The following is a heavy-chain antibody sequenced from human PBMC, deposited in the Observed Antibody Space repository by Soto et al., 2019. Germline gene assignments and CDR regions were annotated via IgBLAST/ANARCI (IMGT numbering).Heavy chain of an antibody. Sequence: SETLSLTCTVSGGSISSYYWSWIRQPPGKGLEWIGYIYYSGSTNYNPSLKSRVTISVDTSKNQFSLKLSSVTAADTAVYYCARHLERLSQFDYWGQGTLVTVSS. D-gene: IGHD3-3*01. CDR2: IYYSGST. CDR3: ARHLERLSQFDY. V-gene: IGHV4-59*08. CDR1: GGSISSYY. J-gene: IGHJ4*02.